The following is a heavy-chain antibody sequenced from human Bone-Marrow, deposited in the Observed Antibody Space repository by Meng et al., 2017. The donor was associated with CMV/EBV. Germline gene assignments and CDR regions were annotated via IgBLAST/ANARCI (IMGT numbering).Heavy chain of an antibody. CDR1: GFTFSSYW. D-gene: IGHD3-22*01. CDR3: ARDRRFTYYYDSSGYAY. J-gene: IGHJ4*02. V-gene: IGHV3-7*01. Sequence: GESLKISCAASGFTFSSYWMSWVRQAPGKGLEWVANIKQDGSEKYYVDSVKGRFTISRDNAKNSLYLQMNSLRAEDTAVYYCARDRRFTYYYDSSGYAYWGQGTLVTVSS. CDR2: IKQDGSEK.